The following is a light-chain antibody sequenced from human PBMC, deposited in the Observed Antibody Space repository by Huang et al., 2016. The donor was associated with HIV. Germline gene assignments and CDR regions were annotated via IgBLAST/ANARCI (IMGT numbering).Light chain of an antibody. J-gene: IGKJ1*01. CDR1: PRVSRNY. CDR3: QRYDNSPWT. Sequence: EIVLTQSPGTLSLSPGERATLSCRASPRVSRNYLAWYQQKLGQAPKPRIYGASRRATGIPDRFSGSGSGTDFTLTVSRLEPEDFAVYYCQRYDNSPWTFGQGTKVEIK. CDR2: GAS. V-gene: IGKV3-20*01.